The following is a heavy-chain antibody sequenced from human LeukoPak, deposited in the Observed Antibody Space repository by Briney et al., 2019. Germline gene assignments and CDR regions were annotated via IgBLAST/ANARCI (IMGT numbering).Heavy chain of an antibody. Sequence: GGSLRLSCAASGFTFSSYAMSWVRQAPGKGLEWVSAISGSGGSTYYADSVKGRFTISRDNSKNTLYLQMNSLRAEGTAVYYCAKDRSGQWLAPLDYRGQGTLVTVSS. CDR1: GFTFSSYA. V-gene: IGHV3-23*01. J-gene: IGHJ4*02. CDR3: AKDRSGQWLAPLDY. D-gene: IGHD6-19*01. CDR2: ISGSGGST.